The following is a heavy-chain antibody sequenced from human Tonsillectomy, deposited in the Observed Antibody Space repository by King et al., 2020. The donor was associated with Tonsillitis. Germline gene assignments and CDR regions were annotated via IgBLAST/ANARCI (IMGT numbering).Heavy chain of an antibody. J-gene: IGHJ4*02. Sequence: VQLVESGGGVVQPGRSLRLSCAASGFTFSTYGMHWVRQAPGKGLEWVAVISYDGSNKYYADSVKGRFTISRDNSKNTLYLQMNSLRAEETAVYYCARDSSVVRYDSSGYYLDYWGQGTLVTVSS. V-gene: IGHV3-33*05. CDR1: GFTFSTYG. D-gene: IGHD3-22*01. CDR2: ISYDGSNK. CDR3: ARDSSVVRYDSSGYYLDY.